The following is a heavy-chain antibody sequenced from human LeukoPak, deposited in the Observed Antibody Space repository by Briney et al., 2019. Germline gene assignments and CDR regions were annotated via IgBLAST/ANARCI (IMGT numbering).Heavy chain of an antibody. CDR1: GYTFTGYY. CDR3: AREYDVGYWFDP. V-gene: IGHV1-2*06. D-gene: IGHD3-3*01. Sequence: GASVKVSCKASGYTFTGYYMHWVRQAPGQGLEWMGRMNPKSGGTKYAQKFQGRVTMTRDTSISTAYMELSRLKSDDTAVYYCAREYDVGYWFDPWGQGALVTVSS. CDR2: MNPKSGGT. J-gene: IGHJ5*02.